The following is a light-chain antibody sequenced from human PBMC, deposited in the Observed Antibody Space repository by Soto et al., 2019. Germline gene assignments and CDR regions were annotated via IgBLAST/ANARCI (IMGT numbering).Light chain of an antibody. CDR3: QQYNNWWT. CDR2: GAS. CDR1: QSVSSN. V-gene: IGKV3-15*01. J-gene: IGKJ1*01. Sequence: IVMTQSPATLSVSPGERATLSCRASQSVSSNLAWYQQQPGQAPRLLIYGASMRATGIPARFSGSGSGTEFTLTISSLQAEDFAVYYCQQYNNWWTFGQGTKVEIK.